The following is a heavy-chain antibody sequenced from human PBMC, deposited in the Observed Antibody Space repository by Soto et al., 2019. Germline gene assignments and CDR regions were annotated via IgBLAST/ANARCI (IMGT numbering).Heavy chain of an antibody. CDR1: GYDFTNFG. J-gene: IGHJ4*02. CDR2: ISVYNGHI. CDR3: ARRRDCGNSSYFDS. V-gene: IGHV1-18*04. Sequence: QVQLVQSGGDVKKPGASVKVSCKASGYDFTNFGISWVRQAPGQGLEWMGWISVYNGHIQFAEKFQDRVNMTTDTSTNTAYMELSSLRSDDTGVNYCARRRDCGNSSYFDSWGQGILVTVSS. D-gene: IGHD2-21*01.